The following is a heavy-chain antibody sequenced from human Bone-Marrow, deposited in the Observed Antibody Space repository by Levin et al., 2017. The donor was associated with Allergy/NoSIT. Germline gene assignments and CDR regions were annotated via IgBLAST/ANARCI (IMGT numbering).Heavy chain of an antibody. J-gene: IGHJ6*02. CDR2: ISYDGSNK. D-gene: IGHD3-3*01. CDR1: GFTFSSYG. V-gene: IGHV3-30*18. Sequence: GGSLRLSCAASGFTFSSYGMHWVRQAPGKGLEWVAVISYDGSNKYYADSVKGRFTISRDNSKNTLYLQMNSLRAEDTAVYYCAKGNPGLLEWRNKYYYYYYGMDVWGQGTTVTVSS. CDR3: AKGNPGLLEWRNKYYYYYYGMDV.